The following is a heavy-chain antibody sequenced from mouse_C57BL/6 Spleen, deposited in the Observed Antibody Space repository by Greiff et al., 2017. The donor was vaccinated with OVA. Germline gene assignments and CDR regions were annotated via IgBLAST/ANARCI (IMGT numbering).Heavy chain of an antibody. Sequence: VQLQQSGPVLVKPGASVKMSCKASGYTFTDYYMNWVKQSHGKSLEWIGVINPYNGGTSYNQKFKGKATLTVDKSSSTAYMELNSLTSEDSAVYYCARNRAYNYFDYWGQGTTLTVSS. CDR1: GYTFTDYY. CDR2: INPYNGGT. CDR3: ARNRAYNYFDY. D-gene: IGHD3-3*01. V-gene: IGHV1-19*01. J-gene: IGHJ2*01.